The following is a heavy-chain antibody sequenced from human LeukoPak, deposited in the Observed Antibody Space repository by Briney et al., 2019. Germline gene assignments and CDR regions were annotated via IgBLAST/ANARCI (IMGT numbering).Heavy chain of an antibody. Sequence: GGSLRLSCAASGFPFSSYAMYWVRQAPGEGLVWVSRVHGDGNNIGYADFVEGRFTISRDNAKNTLYLEMSSLRREVTAVYYCARARVGDPTDYWGQGTLVSVSS. CDR2: VHGDGNNI. V-gene: IGHV3-74*01. D-gene: IGHD1-26*01. CDR1: GFPFSSYA. CDR3: ARARVGDPTDY. J-gene: IGHJ4*02.